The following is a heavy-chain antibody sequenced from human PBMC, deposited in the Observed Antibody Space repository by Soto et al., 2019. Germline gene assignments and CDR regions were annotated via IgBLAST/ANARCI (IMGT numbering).Heavy chain of an antibody. D-gene: IGHD3-3*01. CDR1: GYTFTSYG. CDR3: AKMVPMFGVVIMGEYGMDV. Sequence: QVQLVQSGAEVKKPGASVKVSCKASGYTFTSYGISWVRQAPGQGLEWMGWISAYNGNTNYAQKLQGRVTMTTDTSTSTAYMELRSLRSGDTAVYYCAKMVPMFGVVIMGEYGMDVWGQGTTVTVSS. CDR2: ISAYNGNT. V-gene: IGHV1-18*01. J-gene: IGHJ6*02.